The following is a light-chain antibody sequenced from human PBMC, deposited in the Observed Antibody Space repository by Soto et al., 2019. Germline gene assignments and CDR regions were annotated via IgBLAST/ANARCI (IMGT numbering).Light chain of an antibody. V-gene: IGKV1-5*03. CDR2: KAS. CDR3: QQYKSYPLT. Sequence: IQVTQSPSTLSASVGDRVTITCRASQSISSWLAWYQQKPGKAPNLLIYKASTLESGVPSRFSGSGSGTEFTLTISSVQPDDFATYYCQQYKSYPLTFGGGTKVDIK. J-gene: IGKJ4*01. CDR1: QSISSW.